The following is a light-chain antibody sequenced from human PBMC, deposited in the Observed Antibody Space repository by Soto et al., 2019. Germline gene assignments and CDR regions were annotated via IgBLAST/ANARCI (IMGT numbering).Light chain of an antibody. CDR3: QQRSSRPPLS. Sequence: EIVLTQSPATLSLSPGERATLSCRASHSVDRYLAWYQQKPCQAHKVLIYDASSRAPGIPARFSGSGSGADFTLPISSLEPEDVAVYYCQQRSSRPPLSFGQGTRLEIK. CDR2: DAS. CDR1: HSVDRY. J-gene: IGKJ5*01. V-gene: IGKV3-11*01.